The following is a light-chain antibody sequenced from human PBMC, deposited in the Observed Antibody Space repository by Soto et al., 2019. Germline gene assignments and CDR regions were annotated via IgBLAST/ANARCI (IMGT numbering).Light chain of an antibody. J-gene: IGKJ5*01. CDR3: QQYKNWPPIT. V-gene: IGKV3D-15*01. Sequence: EIVMTQSPGTLSLSPGERATLSCRAIQSVSSSYLAWYQQKPGQAPRLLIYGASSRATGIPARFSGSGSGTEFALTISSLQSEDFALYYCQQYKNWPPITFGQGTRLEIK. CDR2: GAS. CDR1: QSVSSSY.